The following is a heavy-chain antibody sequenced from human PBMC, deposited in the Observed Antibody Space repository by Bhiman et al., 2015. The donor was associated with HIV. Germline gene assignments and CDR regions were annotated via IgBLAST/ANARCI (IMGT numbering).Heavy chain of an antibody. J-gene: IGHJ4*02. CDR2: ISWKSGGI. Sequence: EVQLVESGGGLVQPGRSLRLSCAASGFTFGDYAMHWVRQAPGKGLEWVSGISWKSGGIAYADSVKGRFTISRDNAKNSLYLQMNSLRAEDTAFYYCAKDSGSNYYDSSGFDSWGQGTLVTVSS. CDR3: AKDSGSNYYDSSGFDS. D-gene: IGHD3-22*01. CDR1: GFTFGDYA. V-gene: IGHV3-9*01.